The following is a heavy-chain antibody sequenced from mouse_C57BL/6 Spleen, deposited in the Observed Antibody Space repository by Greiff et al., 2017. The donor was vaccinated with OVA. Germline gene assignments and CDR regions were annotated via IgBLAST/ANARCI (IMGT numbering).Heavy chain of an antibody. CDR2: ISSGSSTI. J-gene: IGHJ3*01. V-gene: IGHV5-17*01. CDR3: ARGYYSNYAFAY. Sequence: EVQLQESGGGLVKPGGSLKLSCAASGFTFSDYGMHWVRQAPEKGLEWVAYISSGSSTIYYADTVKGRFTISRDNAKNTLFLQTTSLRSEDTAMYYCARGYYSNYAFAYWGQGTLVTVSA. D-gene: IGHD2-5*01. CDR1: GFTFSDYG.